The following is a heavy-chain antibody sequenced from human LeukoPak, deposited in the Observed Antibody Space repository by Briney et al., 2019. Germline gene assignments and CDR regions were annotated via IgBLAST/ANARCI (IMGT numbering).Heavy chain of an antibody. CDR2: INPNSGDT. V-gene: IGHV1-2*02. J-gene: IGHJ4*02. Sequence: GASVKVSCKAAGYTFTGQNIHWVRQAPGEGLEWMGWINPNSGDTNYAQTFQGRVTMTRDTSSSTAHMELSRLRSDDTAVYFCAREAGDYKSTSFSNDYWGQGTLVTVSS. CDR3: AREAGDYKSTSFSNDY. CDR1: GYTFTGQN. D-gene: IGHD4-17*01.